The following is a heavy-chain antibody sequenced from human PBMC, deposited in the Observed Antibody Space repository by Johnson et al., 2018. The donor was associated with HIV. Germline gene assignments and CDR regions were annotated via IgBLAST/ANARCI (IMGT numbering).Heavy chain of an antibody. D-gene: IGHD5-24*01. CDR1: GFTFDDYG. Sequence: VQLVESGGGLVQPGRSLRLSCAASGFTFDDYGMSWVRQAPGKGLEWVSVIYSGGSTYYTDSVKGRFTISRDNSKNTLYLQMNSLRAEDTAVYYCAREGATIEGRSTFDIWGPGTMVTVSS. CDR3: AREGATIEGRSTFDI. CDR2: IYSGGST. V-gene: IGHV3-66*01. J-gene: IGHJ3*02.